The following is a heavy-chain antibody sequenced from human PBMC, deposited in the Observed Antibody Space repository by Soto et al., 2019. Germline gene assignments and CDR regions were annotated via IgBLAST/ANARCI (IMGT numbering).Heavy chain of an antibody. Sequence: QVHLQQWGAGLLKTSETLSLTCAAYGGSFSDYYWSWIRQPPGKGLEWIGGINHSGSANYSPSLTSRVTISVDTSKKQFSLKVNSVTAADTAVYYCARGGGDNGGYYMDVWGKGATVSVSS. CDR1: GGSFSDYY. J-gene: IGHJ6*03. CDR2: INHSGSA. CDR3: ARGGGDNGGYYMDV. V-gene: IGHV4-34*02. D-gene: IGHD3-16*01.